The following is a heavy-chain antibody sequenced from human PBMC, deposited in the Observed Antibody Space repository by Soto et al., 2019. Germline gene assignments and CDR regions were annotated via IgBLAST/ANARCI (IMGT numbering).Heavy chain of an antibody. J-gene: IGHJ4*02. Sequence: QVQLVQSGAEVKKPGASVTVSCKASGYTFSRHGISWVRQAPGQGLEWMAWSGNTNYAQKFQGRLTLTTNPSTRTSYMELRSLRSDDTAVYYCARGADDFSSGYYYEYWGQGTLVTLSS. CDR2: SGNT. D-gene: IGHD3-3*01. CDR3: ARGADDFSSGYYYEY. V-gene: IGHV1-18*04. CDR1: GYTFSRHG.